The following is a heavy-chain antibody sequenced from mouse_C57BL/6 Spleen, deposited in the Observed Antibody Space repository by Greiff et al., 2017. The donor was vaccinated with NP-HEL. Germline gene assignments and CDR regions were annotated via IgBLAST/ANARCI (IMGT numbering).Heavy chain of an antibody. J-gene: IGHJ1*03. CDR1: GYTFTDYY. V-gene: IGHV1-26*01. CDR2: INPNNGGT. CDR3: ARKEDDYGYCDV. D-gene: IGHD2-3*01. Sequence: VQLQQSGPELVKPGASVKISCKASGYTFTDYYMNWVKQSHGKSLEWIGDINPNNGGTSYNQKFKGKATLTVDKSSSTAYMERRSLTSEESAVDYCARKEDDYGYCDVWGTGTTVTVSA.